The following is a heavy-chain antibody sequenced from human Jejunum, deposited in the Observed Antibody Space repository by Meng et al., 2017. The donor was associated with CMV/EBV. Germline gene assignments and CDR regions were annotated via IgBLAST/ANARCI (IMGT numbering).Heavy chain of an antibody. CDR3: ARGRYELIWGLFDP. CDR1: GYTFTGYY. CDR2: INPNTGGT. V-gene: IGHV1-2*04. D-gene: IGHD1-1*01. Sequence: SGDEVKKPGASVKVSCKASGYTFTGYYIHWVRQAPGQGLEWMGWINPNTGGTKYAQKFQGWVTLTRDTSISTAYMELSRLRSDDTAVYYCARGRYELIWGLFDPWGQGTLVTVSS. J-gene: IGHJ5*02.